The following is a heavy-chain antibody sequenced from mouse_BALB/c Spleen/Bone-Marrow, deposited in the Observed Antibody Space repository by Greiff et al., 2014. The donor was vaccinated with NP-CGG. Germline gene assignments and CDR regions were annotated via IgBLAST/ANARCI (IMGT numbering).Heavy chain of an antibody. Sequence: QVQLQQPGAELMKPGASVKISCKATGYTFSSYWIEWVKQRPGHGLEWIGEILPGRGSTNYNEKFKGKATFTSDTSSNTAYMQLSSPSSEDSAFYYCARWDTTAMDYWGQGTSVTVSS. CDR3: ARWDTTAMDY. CDR2: ILPGRGST. V-gene: IGHV1-9*01. CDR1: GYTFSSYW. J-gene: IGHJ4*01. D-gene: IGHD1-1*01.